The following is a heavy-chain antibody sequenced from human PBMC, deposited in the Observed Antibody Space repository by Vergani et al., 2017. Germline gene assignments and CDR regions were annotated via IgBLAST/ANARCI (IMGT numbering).Heavy chain of an antibody. Sequence: EVQLLESGGGLVQPGGSLRLSCAASGFTFSSYAMSWVRQAPGKGLEWVSAISGSGGSTYYADSVKGRFTISRDNSKNTLYLQMNSLRAEDTAVYYCAKDAFRLDFWSGYYTDSYYYYMDVWGKGTTVTVSS. V-gene: IGHV3-23*01. CDR2: ISGSGGST. D-gene: IGHD3-3*01. J-gene: IGHJ6*03. CDR3: AKDAFRLDFWSGYYTDSYYYYMDV. CDR1: GFTFSSYA.